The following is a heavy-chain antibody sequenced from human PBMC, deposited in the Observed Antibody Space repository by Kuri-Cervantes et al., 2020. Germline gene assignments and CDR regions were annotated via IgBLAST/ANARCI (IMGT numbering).Heavy chain of an antibody. CDR2: ISYDGSNK. CDR3: AREGAGIVVVVAATSNWFDP. D-gene: IGHD2-15*01. J-gene: IGHJ5*02. CDR1: GYTFTGYY. Sequence: SCKASGYTFTGYYMHWVRQAPGKGLEWVAVISYDGSNKYYADSVKGRFTISRDNSKNTLYLQMNSLRAEDTAVYYCAREGAGIVVVVAATSNWFDPWGQGTLVTVSS. V-gene: IGHV3-30-3*01.